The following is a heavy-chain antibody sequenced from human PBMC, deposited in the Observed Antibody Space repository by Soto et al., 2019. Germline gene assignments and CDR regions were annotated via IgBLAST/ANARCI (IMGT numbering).Heavy chain of an antibody. CDR1: GFTFSSYG. V-gene: IGHV3-30*18. CDR3: AKSDSSSWYVEGAFDI. D-gene: IGHD6-13*01. CDR2: ISYDGSNK. Sequence: QVQLVESGGGVVQPGRSLRLSCAASGFTFSSYGMHWVRQAPGKGLEWGAVISYDGSNKYYADSVKGRFTISRDNSKNTLYLQMNSLRAEDTAVYYCAKSDSSSWYVEGAFDIWGQGTMVTVSS. J-gene: IGHJ3*02.